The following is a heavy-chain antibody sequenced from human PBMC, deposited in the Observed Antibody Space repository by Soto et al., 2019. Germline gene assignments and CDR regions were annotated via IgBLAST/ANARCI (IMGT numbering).Heavy chain of an antibody. Sequence: GESLKISCAASGFIFSSFGMHWVRQAPGKGLEWVAHIWYDGSNTYYADSVKGRFTISRDNSRNTVYLQMNSLRAEDTAVYHCVRDLLGSGGHFDYWGQGTPVTVSS. V-gene: IGHV3-33*01. J-gene: IGHJ4*02. CDR1: GFIFSSFG. CDR2: IWYDGSNT. CDR3: VRDLLGSGGHFDY. D-gene: IGHD7-27*01.